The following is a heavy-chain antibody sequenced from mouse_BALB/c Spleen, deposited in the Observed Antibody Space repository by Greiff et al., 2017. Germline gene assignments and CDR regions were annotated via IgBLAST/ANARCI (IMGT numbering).Heavy chain of an antibody. D-gene: IGHD3-2*01. CDR1: GFSLTGYG. Sequence: VMLVESGPGLVAPSRSLSITCTVSGFSLTGYGVNWVRQPPGKGLEWLGMIWGDGSTDYNSALKSRLSISKDNSKSQVFLKMNSLQTDDTARYYCARGDSSGYDYFDYWGQGTTLTVSS. V-gene: IGHV2-6-7*01. CDR2: IWGDGST. J-gene: IGHJ2*01. CDR3: ARGDSSGYDYFDY.